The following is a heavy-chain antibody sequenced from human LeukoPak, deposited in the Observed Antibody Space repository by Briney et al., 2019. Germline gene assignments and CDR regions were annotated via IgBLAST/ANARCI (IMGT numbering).Heavy chain of an antibody. D-gene: IGHD3-22*01. CDR2: IIPIFGTA. V-gene: IGHV1-69*05. CDR1: GGTFSSYA. J-gene: IGHJ4*02. Sequence: SVKVSCKASGGTFSSYAISRVRQAPGQGLEWMGRIIPIFGTANYAQKFQGRVTITTDESTSTAYMELSSLRSEDTAVYYCASSLTYYYDSSGYSYWGQGTLVTVSS. CDR3: ASSLTYYYDSSGYSY.